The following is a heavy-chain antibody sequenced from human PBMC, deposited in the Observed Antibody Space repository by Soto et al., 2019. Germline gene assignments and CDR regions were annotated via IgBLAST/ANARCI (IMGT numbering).Heavy chain of an antibody. CDR3: ARASGSRLFDY. CDR1: GFTVSSEY. CDR2: IYSGGNT. V-gene: IGHV3-53*01. J-gene: IGHJ4*02. D-gene: IGHD1-26*01. Sequence: EVQLVVSGGDLIQPGGSLRLSYAASGFTVSSEYMSWVRQAPGKGLEWVSVIYSGGNTYYADSVKGRFTISRDTSKNTLHLQMNSLRAEDTAVYYCARASGSRLFDYWGQGALVTVSS.